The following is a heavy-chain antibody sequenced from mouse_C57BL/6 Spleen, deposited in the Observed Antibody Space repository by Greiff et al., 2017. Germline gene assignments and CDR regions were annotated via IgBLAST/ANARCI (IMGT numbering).Heavy chain of an antibody. V-gene: IGHV1-39*01. CDR1: GYSFTDYN. CDR3: ARGNYGSSYWYFDV. D-gene: IGHD1-1*01. CDR2: INPNYGTT. Sequence: VQLQQSGPELVKPGASVKISCKASGYSFTDYNMNWVKQSNGKSLEWIGVINPNYGTTSYNQKFKGKATLTVDQSSSTAYMQINSLTSEDSAVYYCARGNYGSSYWYFDVWGTGTTVTVSS. J-gene: IGHJ1*03.